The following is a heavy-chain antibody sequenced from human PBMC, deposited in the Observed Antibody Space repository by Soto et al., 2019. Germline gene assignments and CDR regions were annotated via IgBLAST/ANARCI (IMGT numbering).Heavy chain of an antibody. CDR3: ARVYAYYFDY. CDR2: ISYTGNT. Sequence: PSENLSLTCAVSGDSISSAGYSWGWIRQHSGKGLEYIGNISYTGNTYYNPSLMSRVTISLDTSKNQFSLKLSSVSAADTAVYYCARVYAYYFDYWGQGTLVTVSS. D-gene: IGHD2-8*01. CDR1: GDSISSAGYS. V-gene: IGHV4-61*08. J-gene: IGHJ4*02.